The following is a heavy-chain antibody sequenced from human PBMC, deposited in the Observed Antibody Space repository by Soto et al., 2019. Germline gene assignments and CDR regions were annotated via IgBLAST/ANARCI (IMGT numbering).Heavy chain of an antibody. Sequence: QVQLVQSGAEVKKPGSSVKVSCKASGGTFSSYTISWVQQAPGQGLEWMGRIIPILGIANYAQKFQGRVTITADKSTCTAYMELSSLRSEDTAVYYWASADSSGFPLDYWGQVPLITVSS. D-gene: IGHD3-22*01. CDR2: IIPILGIA. CDR1: GGTFSSYT. V-gene: IGHV1-69*02. J-gene: IGHJ4*02. CDR3: ASADSSGFPLDY.